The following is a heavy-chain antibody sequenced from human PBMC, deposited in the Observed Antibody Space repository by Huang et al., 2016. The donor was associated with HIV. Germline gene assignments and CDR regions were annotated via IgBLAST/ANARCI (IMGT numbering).Heavy chain of an antibody. CDR1: GYTFSNYD. D-gene: IGHD2-15*01. J-gene: IGHJ4*02. CDR3: ATLPPVNYGRSGGRVRDY. CDR2: RNPNSGNT. Sequence: QVQLVQSGAEVKKPGASVKVSCKASGYTFSNYDINWVRQAPGQGLDWMGWRNPNSGNTGYARKFQGRVTMTRSTSISTAYMELSRLRFEDTAVYYCATLPPVNYGRSGGRVRDYWGQGSLVTVSS. V-gene: IGHV1-8*01.